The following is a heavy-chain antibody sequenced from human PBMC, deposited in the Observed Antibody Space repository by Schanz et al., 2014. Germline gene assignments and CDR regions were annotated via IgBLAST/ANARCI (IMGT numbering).Heavy chain of an antibody. V-gene: IGHV1-18*01. D-gene: IGHD5-12*01. CDR1: GYTFTSYG. CDR3: ARAFGGYDPAGALDY. Sequence: QVQLVQSGAEVKKPGASVKVSCKASGYTFTSYGISWVRQAPGQGLEWMGWISPYNGNTNYAQKLQGRVTMTRNTSISTAYMELSSLRSEDTAVYYCARAFGGYDPAGALDYWGQGTLVTVSS. CDR2: ISPYNGNT. J-gene: IGHJ4*02.